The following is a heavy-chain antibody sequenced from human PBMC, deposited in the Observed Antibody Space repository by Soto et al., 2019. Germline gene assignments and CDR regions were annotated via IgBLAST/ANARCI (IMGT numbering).Heavy chain of an antibody. CDR1: GYTFADYS. CDR3: ARLSRITCIVK. V-gene: IGHV1-46*04. J-gene: IGHJ4*02. CDR2: IDPSTGTS. Sequence: QVRLVQSGAEVKSPGTSVKVSCQTSGYTFADYSIHWVRQAPGQGLEYMGNIDPSTGTSDSAQTLQGRISMTTDASTSTVYMELNNLRSADTAVYYCARLSRITCIVKWGQGTLVTVSS. D-gene: IGHD3-16*01.